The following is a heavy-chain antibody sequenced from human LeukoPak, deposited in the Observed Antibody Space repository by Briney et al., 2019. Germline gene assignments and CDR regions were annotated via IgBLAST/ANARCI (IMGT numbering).Heavy chain of an antibody. V-gene: IGHV4-34*01. CDR3: ARGWDNWFDP. CDR1: GGSFSGYY. J-gene: IGHJ5*02. D-gene: IGHD1-26*01. Sequence: SETLSLTCAVYGGSFSGYYWSWIRQPPGKGLEWIGEINHSGSTYYNPSLKSRVTISVDRSKNQFSLKLSSVTAADTAVYYCARGWDNWFDPWGQGTLVTVSS. CDR2: INHSGST.